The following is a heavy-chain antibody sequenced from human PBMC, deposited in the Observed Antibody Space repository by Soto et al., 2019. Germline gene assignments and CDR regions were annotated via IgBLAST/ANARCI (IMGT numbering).Heavy chain of an antibody. J-gene: IGHJ4*02. CDR1: GYTFTSHF. Sequence: QVQLVQSGAEVKKPGASMRVSCRTSGYTFTSHFIHWVRQAPGQGLEWMGWINTGNGNTRYSETLEGRVTITRDTSATTVYMELSSLRSEDTAVYYCARDRYYYYDTSGYFSYWGQGTLVTVSS. D-gene: IGHD3-22*01. CDR2: INTGNGNT. CDR3: ARDRYYYYDTSGYFSY. V-gene: IGHV1-3*04.